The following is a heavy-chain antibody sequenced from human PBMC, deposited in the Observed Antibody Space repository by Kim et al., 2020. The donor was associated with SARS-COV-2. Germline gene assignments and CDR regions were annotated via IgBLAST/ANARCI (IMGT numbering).Heavy chain of an antibody. Sequence: SETLSLTCAVYGASFSNYYWSWIRQPPGKGLEWIGEIHPTGSANYNPSLQSRVTIPIDSSKNHLSLKLTSVTAADTAIYFCARGQDRAKTGYWGQGALVT. J-gene: IGHJ4*02. CDR3: ARGQDRAKTGY. V-gene: IGHV4-34*01. CDR2: IHPTGSA. CDR1: GASFSNYY. D-gene: IGHD5-18*01.